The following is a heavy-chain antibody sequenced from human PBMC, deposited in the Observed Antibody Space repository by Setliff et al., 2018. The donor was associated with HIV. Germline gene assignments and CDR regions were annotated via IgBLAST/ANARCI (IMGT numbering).Heavy chain of an antibody. D-gene: IGHD2-21*02. CDR3: VRDPPLTPTDADHPFDT. Sequence: SETLSLTCAVSGYSISSGYYWAWIRQPPGKGLEWIGSIYHGGTTYYNPSLKSRSTISEDTSKNQFSLGLSSVTAADTAVYYCVRDPPLTPTDADHPFDTWGQGTMVTVSS. CDR1: GYSISSGYY. V-gene: IGHV4-38-2*02. CDR2: IYHGGTT. J-gene: IGHJ3*02.